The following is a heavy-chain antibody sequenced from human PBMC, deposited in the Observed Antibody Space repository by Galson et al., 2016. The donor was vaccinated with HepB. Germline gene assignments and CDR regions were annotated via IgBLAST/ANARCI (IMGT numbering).Heavy chain of an antibody. V-gene: IGHV3-23*01. CDR3: TIDPASYN. D-gene: IGHD2-21*01. J-gene: IGHJ4*02. CDR2: ISGSGDRT. Sequence: SLRLSCAASGFTFSTSPMSWVRRAPGKGLEWLSSISGSGDRTYYTDSVKGRFTISRDTSKNTLYLQMSSLRVDDTALYYCTIDPASYNWGQGTLVLVSS. CDR1: GFTFSTSP.